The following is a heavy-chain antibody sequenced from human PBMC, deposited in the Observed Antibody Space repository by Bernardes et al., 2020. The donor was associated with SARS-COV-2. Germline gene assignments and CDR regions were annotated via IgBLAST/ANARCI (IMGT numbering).Heavy chain of an antibody. CDR3: ARATAGPYLGLDY. Sequence: GVLRLSCAASGFTFSSYSMNWVRQAPGKGLEWVSYISSSSSTIYYADSVKGRFTISRDNAKNSLYLQMNSLRDEDTAVYYCARATAGPYLGLDYWGQGTLVTVSS. CDR2: ISSSSSTI. D-gene: IGHD1-1*01. V-gene: IGHV3-48*02. CDR1: GFTFSSYS. J-gene: IGHJ4*02.